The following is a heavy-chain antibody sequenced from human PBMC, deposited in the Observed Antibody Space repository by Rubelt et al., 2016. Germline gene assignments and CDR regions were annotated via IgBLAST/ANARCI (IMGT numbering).Heavy chain of an antibody. D-gene: IGHD2-21*01. V-gene: IGHV3-74*01. J-gene: IGHJ4*02. Sequence: QVPGKGLVWVSRINSDGSSTSYVDSVKGRFTISRENAKNTLYLQMNSLRDEDTAVYYCARGSYYFDYWGQGTLVTVSS. CDR3: ARGSYYFDY. CDR2: INSDGSST.